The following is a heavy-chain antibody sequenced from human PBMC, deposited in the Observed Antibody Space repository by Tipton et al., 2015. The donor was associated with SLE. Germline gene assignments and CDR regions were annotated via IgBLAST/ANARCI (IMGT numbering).Heavy chain of an antibody. V-gene: IGHV4-39*07. Sequence: TLSLTCTVSGGSISSSSYYWGWIRQPPGKGLEWIGSIYYSGSTYCNPSLKSRVTISVDTSKNQFSLKLSSVTAADTAVYYCARDNCGGDCYRYFQHWGQGTLVTVSS. CDR3: ARDNCGGDCYRYFQH. CDR2: IYYSGST. CDR1: GGSISSSSYY. D-gene: IGHD2-21*01. J-gene: IGHJ1*01.